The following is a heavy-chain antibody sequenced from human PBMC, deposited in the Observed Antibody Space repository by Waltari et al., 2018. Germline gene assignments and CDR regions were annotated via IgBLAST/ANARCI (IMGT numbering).Heavy chain of an antibody. V-gene: IGHV4-34*01. Sequence: QVQLQQWGAGLLTPSETLSLTCAVYGGSLRGYYWSWIRQPPGKGLEWIGEINHSGSTNYNPSLKSRVTISVDTSKNQFSLKLSSVTAADTAVYYCARGRVEAAEKTTVVTYYMDVWGKGTTVTISS. J-gene: IGHJ6*03. CDR1: GGSLRGYY. D-gene: IGHD4-17*01. CDR2: INHSGST. CDR3: ARGRVEAAEKTTVVTYYMDV.